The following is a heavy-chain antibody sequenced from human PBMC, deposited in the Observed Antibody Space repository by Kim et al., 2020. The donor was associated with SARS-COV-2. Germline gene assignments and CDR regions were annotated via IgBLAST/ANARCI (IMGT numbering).Heavy chain of an antibody. V-gene: IGHV1-2*04. Sequence: ASVKVSCKASGYTFTGYYMHWVRQAPGQGLEWMGWINPNSGGTNYAQKFQGWVTMTRDTSISTAYMELSRLRSDDTAVYYCARGVRYYYDSSGLTGAEYFQPWGQGTLVTVSS. J-gene: IGHJ1*01. CDR3: ARGVRYYYDSSGLTGAEYFQP. CDR2: INPNSGGT. CDR1: GYTFTGYY. D-gene: IGHD3-22*01.